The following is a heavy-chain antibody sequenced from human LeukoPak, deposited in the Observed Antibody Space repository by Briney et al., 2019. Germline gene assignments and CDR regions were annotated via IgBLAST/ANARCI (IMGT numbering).Heavy chain of an antibody. CDR1: GFTFSSYA. CDR3: ASVPNSSGWYEPFDY. J-gene: IGHJ4*02. D-gene: IGHD6-19*01. V-gene: IGHV3-23*01. CDR2: FSGSGVST. Sequence: PGGSLRLPCAASGFTFSSYAMNWVRQAPGKGLEWVSTFSGSGVSTYYADSVKGRFTISRDNSKNTLYLQMNSLRAEDTAIYYCASVPNSSGWYEPFDYWGQGTLVTVSS.